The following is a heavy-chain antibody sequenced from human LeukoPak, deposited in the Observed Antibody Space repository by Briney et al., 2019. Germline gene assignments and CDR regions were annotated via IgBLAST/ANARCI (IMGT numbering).Heavy chain of an antibody. Sequence: GESLKISCNGSGCSFSTYKISWVRQMPGKGLEWMGLVSPGDPDTRYGPSFQGQVTLSADESTNTAYIQWDSLKASDTAVYYCARHNFGLDVWGQGTTVTVSS. J-gene: IGHJ6*02. V-gene: IGHV5-51*01. CDR1: GCSFSTYK. CDR3: ARHNFGLDV. D-gene: IGHD5-24*01. CDR2: VSPGDPDT.